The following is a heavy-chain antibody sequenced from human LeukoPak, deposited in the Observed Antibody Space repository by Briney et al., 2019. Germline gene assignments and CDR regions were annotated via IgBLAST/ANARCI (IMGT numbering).Heavy chain of an antibody. V-gene: IGHV4-39*01. J-gene: IGHJ4*02. CDR2: IFYNGDT. CDR3: ARNASGVFDH. Sequence: PSETLSLTCTVSGVSISSSPYYWAWIRLPPGKGLELIGSIFYNGDTYDNPSLKSRVTMSVDTSKNQFSLELRSVTAAETALYYCARNASGVFDHWGQGTLVTVSS. D-gene: IGHD1-26*01. CDR1: GVSISSSPYY.